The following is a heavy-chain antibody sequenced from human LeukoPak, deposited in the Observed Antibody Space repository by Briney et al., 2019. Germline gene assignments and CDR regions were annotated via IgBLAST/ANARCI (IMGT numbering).Heavy chain of an antibody. Sequence: SETLSLTCAVYGGSFSGYYWSWIRQPPGKGLEWIGEINHSGSTNYNPSLKSRVTISVDTSKNQFSLKLSSVTAADTAVYYCARLVPARRGYWGQGTLVTVSS. D-gene: IGHD2-2*01. CDR2: INHSGST. CDR1: GGSFSGYY. CDR3: ARLVPARRGY. J-gene: IGHJ4*02. V-gene: IGHV4-34*01.